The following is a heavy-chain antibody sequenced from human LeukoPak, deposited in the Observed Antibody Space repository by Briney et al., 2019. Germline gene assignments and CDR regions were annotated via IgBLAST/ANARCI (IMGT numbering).Heavy chain of an antibody. J-gene: IGHJ4*02. CDR1: GFTFSSYA. CDR2: ISYDGSNK. V-gene: IGHV3-30-3*01. D-gene: IGHD6-19*01. Sequence: GRSLRLSCAASGFTFSSYAMHWVRQAPGKGLERVAVISYDGSNKYYADSVKGRFTLSRENSKNTLYLQMNSLRVEDTAVYYCARGGNGWYFDYWGQGTLVTVSS. CDR3: ARGGNGWYFDY.